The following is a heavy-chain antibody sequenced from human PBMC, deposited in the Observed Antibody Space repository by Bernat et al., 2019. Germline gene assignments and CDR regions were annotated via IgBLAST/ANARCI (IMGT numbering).Heavy chain of an antibody. Sequence: QVQLQQWGAGLLKPSVTLSLTCAVYGGSFSGYYWSWIRQPPGKGLEWIGEINHGGFTSHNPSLKSRVTISLDTSKNQFSLKLTSLTAADTAVYYCARTATVTTSCFDSWGQGTLVTVSS. CDR3: ARTATVTTSCFDS. J-gene: IGHJ4*02. V-gene: IGHV4-34*02. D-gene: IGHD4-17*01. CDR2: INHGGFT. CDR1: GGSFSGYY.